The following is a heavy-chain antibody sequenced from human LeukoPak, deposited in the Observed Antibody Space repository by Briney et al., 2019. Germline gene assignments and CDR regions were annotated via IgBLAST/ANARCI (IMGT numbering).Heavy chain of an antibody. CDR2: IKSKADGGTT. CDR3: TTDRGVPGDV. D-gene: IGHD2-2*01. J-gene: IGHJ6*02. Sequence: GGSLRLSCAASGFRLRSYSMNWVRQGPGKGLEWVGRIKSKADGGTTDYAAPVKGRFTISRDDSKTTLYLQMNSLKTEDTAVYYCTTDRGVPGDVWGQGTTVTVSS. CDR1: GFRLRSYS. V-gene: IGHV3-15*01.